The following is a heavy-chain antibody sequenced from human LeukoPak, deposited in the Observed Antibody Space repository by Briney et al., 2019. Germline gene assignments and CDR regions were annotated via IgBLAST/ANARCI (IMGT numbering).Heavy chain of an antibody. CDR1: GYTFTGYY. V-gene: IGHV1-2*02. Sequence: ASVKVSCKASGYTFTGYYMHWVRQASGQGLEWKGWINPNSGGTNYAQKFQGRVTMTRDTAIGTAYMELSRLRSDDTAVYYCARGEPYYYDSSGYFDYWGQGTLVTVSS. CDR2: INPNSGGT. J-gene: IGHJ4*02. CDR3: ARGEPYYYDSSGYFDY. D-gene: IGHD3-22*01.